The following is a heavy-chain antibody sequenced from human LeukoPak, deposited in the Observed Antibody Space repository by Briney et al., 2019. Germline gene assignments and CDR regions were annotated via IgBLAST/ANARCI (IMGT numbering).Heavy chain of an antibody. CDR2: IYYSGST. CDR1: GGSISSSSYY. CDR3: ARLRAVTNDAFDI. Sequence: SSETLSLTCTVSGGSISSSSYYWGWIRQPPGKGLEWIGSIYYSGSTYYNPSLKSRVTISVDTSKNQFSLKLSSVTAADTAVYYCARLRAVTNDAFDIWGQGTMVTVS. D-gene: IGHD4-11*01. V-gene: IGHV4-39*01. J-gene: IGHJ3*02.